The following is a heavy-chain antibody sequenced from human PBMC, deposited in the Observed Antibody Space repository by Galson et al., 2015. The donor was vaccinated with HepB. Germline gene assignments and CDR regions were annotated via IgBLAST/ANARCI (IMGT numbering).Heavy chain of an antibody. V-gene: IGHV5-51*03. CDR3: ASIYGASGSDSPDS. CDR2: IHPGDSYT. CDR1: GYTFTSYY. J-gene: IGHJ4*02. Sequence: QSGAEVKKPGESLKISCTVSGYTFTSYYIGWVRQMPGKGLEWMGIIHPGDSYTVYSPSFQGQVTISVDKSISTAYLQWSSLRASDTAMYYCASIYGASGSDSPDSWGQGTLVIVSS. D-gene: IGHD3-10*01.